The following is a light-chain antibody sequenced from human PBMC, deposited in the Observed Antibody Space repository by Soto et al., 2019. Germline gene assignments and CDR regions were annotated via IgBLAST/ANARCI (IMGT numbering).Light chain of an antibody. Sequence: QSALTQPPSASGSPGQSVTISCTGTSSDVGAYKYVSWYQQYPGKAPKLMIYEVTKRPSGVPDRFSGSKSGNTASLTASGLQTEDEADHYCTLYVGNDIWVFGGGTKLTVL. J-gene: IGLJ3*02. V-gene: IGLV2-8*01. CDR2: EVT. CDR3: TLYVGNDIWV. CDR1: SSDVGAYKY.